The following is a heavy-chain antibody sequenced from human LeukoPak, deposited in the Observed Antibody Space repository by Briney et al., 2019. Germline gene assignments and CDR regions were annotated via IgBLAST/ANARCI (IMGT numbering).Heavy chain of an antibody. Sequence: PSETLSLTCAVSGGSISSGGYSWSWIRQPPGKGLEWIGYIYHSGSTNYNPSLKSRVTISVDTSKNQFSLKLSSVTAADTAVYYCARVGGYSSGWWQYNWFDPWGQGTLVTVSS. J-gene: IGHJ5*02. V-gene: IGHV4-30-2*01. CDR2: IYHSGST. CDR1: GGSISSGGYS. D-gene: IGHD6-19*01. CDR3: ARVGGYSSGWWQYNWFDP.